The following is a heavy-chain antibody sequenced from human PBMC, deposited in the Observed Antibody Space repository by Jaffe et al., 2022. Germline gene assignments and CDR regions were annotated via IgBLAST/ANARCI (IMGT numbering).Heavy chain of an antibody. CDR2: INPSGGST. CDR1: GYTFTSYY. V-gene: IGHV1-46*01. D-gene: IGHD6-13*01. CDR3: ARGSGSSWYDAPENNWFDP. Sequence: QVQLVQSGAEVKKPGASVKVSCKASGYTFTSYYMHWVRQAPGQGLEWMGIINPSGGSTSYAQKFQGRVTMTRDTSTSTVYMELSSLRSEDTAVYYCARGSGSSWYDAPENNWFDPWGQGTLVTVSS. J-gene: IGHJ5*02.